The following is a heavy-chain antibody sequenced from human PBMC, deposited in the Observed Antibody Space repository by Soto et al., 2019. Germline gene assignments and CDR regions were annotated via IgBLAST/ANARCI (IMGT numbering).Heavy chain of an antibody. CDR1: GDSVSSNSAA. CDR3: ARGGKGMVRGVIKPYGMDV. D-gene: IGHD3-10*01. CDR2: TYYRSRWYN. J-gene: IGHJ6*02. V-gene: IGHV6-1*01. Sequence: PSQPLSLTCAISGDSVSSNSAAWNWIRLSPSRGLEWLARTYYRSRWYNDYAVSVKSRITINPDTSQNQFSLQLNSVTPEDTAVYYCARGGKGMVRGVIKPYGMDVWGQGTTVTVSS.